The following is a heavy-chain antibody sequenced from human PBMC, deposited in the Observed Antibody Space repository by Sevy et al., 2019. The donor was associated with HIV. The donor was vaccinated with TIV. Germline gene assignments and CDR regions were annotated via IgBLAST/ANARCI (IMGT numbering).Heavy chain of an antibody. CDR3: ARVKDDSSGYRFDY. J-gene: IGHJ4*02. CDR1: GFTFSRYW. CDR2: IKQDGSEK. V-gene: IGHV3-7*01. Sequence: GGSLRLSCAASGFTFSRYWMSWVRQAPGKGLEWVANIKQDGSEKYYVDSVKGRFTISRDNAKNSLYLQMNSLRADDTAVYYCARVKDDSSGYRFDYWCQGTLVTVSS. D-gene: IGHD3-22*01.